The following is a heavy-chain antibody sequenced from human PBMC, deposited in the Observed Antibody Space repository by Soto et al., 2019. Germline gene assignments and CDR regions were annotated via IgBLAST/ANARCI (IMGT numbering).Heavy chain of an antibody. J-gene: IGHJ2*01. Sequence: EVQLLESGGGLVQPGGSLRLSCAASGFTFSSYAMSWVRQAPGKGLEWVSAISGSGGSTYYADSVKGRFTISRDNSKNTLYLQMNRLRAEDTAVYYCAKDPSTYYDILTGYSSYWYFDLWGRGTLVTVSS. CDR3: AKDPSTYYDILTGYSSYWYFDL. CDR1: GFTFSSYA. V-gene: IGHV3-23*01. CDR2: ISGSGGST. D-gene: IGHD3-9*01.